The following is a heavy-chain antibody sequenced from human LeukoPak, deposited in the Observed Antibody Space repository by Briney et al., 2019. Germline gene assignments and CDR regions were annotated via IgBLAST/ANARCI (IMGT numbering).Heavy chain of an antibody. CDR1: GFNFSTYT. CDR2: ISSTSAYI. J-gene: IGHJ4*02. Sequence: GGSPRLSCAASGFNFSTYTMNWVRQAPGKGLEWVSSISSTSAYIYYADSLKGRFTISRDNAKNSLYLQMNSLRAEDTAVYYCAREPRDFDYWGQGTLVTVSS. CDR3: AREPRDFDY. V-gene: IGHV3-21*01.